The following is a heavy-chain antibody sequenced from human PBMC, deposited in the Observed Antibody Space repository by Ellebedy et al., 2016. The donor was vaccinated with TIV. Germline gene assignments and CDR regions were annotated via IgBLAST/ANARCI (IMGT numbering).Heavy chain of an antibody. Sequence: GGSLRLXCTASGFTFSNYDMHWVRQATGKGLEWVSGIETTGDTYYLDSVKGRFTISRENARDSLFLHMNSLTAGDTAVYYCARGDFSDGGGYRGALGIDYWGQGTLVTVSS. CDR3: ARGDFSDGGGYRGALGIDY. CDR2: IETTGDT. J-gene: IGHJ4*02. D-gene: IGHD3-22*01. CDR1: GFTFSNYD. V-gene: IGHV3-13*01.